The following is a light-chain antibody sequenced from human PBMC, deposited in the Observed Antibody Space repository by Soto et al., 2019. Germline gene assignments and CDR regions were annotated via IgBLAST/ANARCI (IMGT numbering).Light chain of an antibody. CDR1: QNINNW. V-gene: IGKV1-5*01. CDR2: DAS. J-gene: IGKJ1*01. CDR3: QQYSSYWT. Sequence: DLQMTHSRSTLSSSVVDIVTITFRASQNINNWLAWYQQKPGKAPKFLIYDASFLESGVPSRFSGSGSGTEFTLTISSLQPDDFATYYCQQYSSYWTFGQGTKVDIK.